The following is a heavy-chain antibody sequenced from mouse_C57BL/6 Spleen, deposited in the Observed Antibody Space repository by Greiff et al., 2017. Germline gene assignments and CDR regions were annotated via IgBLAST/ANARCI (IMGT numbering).Heavy chain of an antibody. CDR2: IYPGDGDT. CDR3: ARGAAQAFYAMDY. D-gene: IGHD3-2*02. V-gene: IGHV1-82*01. J-gene: IGHJ4*01. Sequence: QVQLQQSGPELVKPGASVKISCKASGYAFSSSWMNWVKQRPGKGLEWIGRIYPGDGDTNYNGKFKGKATLTADKSSSTAYMQLSSLTSEDSAVYFCARGAAQAFYAMDYWGQGTSVTVSS. CDR1: GYAFSSSW.